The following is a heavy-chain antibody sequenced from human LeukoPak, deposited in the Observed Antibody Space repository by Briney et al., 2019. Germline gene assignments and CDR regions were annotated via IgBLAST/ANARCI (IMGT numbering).Heavy chain of an antibody. J-gene: IGHJ4*02. CDR3: ARDGDYGDYHIKGYFDY. Sequence: PGGSLRLSCTTSGFTFTNYWMHWVRQAPGKGLVRVSRMNVDGTNIRYADSVKGRFTISRDNAKNTLYLQMNSLRAEDTAVYYCARDGDYGDYHIKGYFDYWGQGTLVTVSS. D-gene: IGHD4-17*01. CDR2: MNVDGTNI. V-gene: IGHV3-74*01. CDR1: GFTFTNYW.